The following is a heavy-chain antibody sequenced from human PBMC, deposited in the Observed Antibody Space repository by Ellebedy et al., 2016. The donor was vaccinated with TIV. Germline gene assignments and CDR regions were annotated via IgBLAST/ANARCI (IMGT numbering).Heavy chain of an antibody. J-gene: IGHJ4*02. CDR3: ANRVDY. V-gene: IGHV3-23*01. D-gene: IGHD5-24*01. CDR2: ISNSGGGT. CDR1: GFTFSIYA. Sequence: PGGSLRLSCAASGFTFSIYAMDWVRQAPGKGLEWVSTISNSGGGTFYADSVKGRFSISRDNSKNTLYLQMNSLRVEDTAIYYCANRVDYWGQGTLVTVSS.